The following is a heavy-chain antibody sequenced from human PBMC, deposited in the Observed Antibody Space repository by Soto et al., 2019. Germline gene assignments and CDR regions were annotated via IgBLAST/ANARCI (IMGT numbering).Heavy chain of an antibody. Sequence: SETLSLTCAVSGGSISSGGYSWSWIRQPPGKGLEWIGYIYHSGSTYYNPSLKSRVTISVDRSKNQFSLKLSSVTAADTAVYYCARGGVDYYDSSGYHFSPYYFDYWGQGTLVTVS. CDR2: IYHSGST. J-gene: IGHJ4*02. CDR3: ARGGVDYYDSSGYHFSPYYFDY. CDR1: GGSISSGGYS. V-gene: IGHV4-30-2*01. D-gene: IGHD3-22*01.